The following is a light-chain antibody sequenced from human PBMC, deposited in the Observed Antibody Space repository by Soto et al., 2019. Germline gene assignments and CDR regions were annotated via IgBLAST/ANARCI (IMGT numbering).Light chain of an antibody. V-gene: IGKV3-15*01. CDR1: QSVSSN. Sequence: EIVMTQSPATLSVSPGERVTLSCRASQSVSSNLAWYQQKPGQAPRLLIYGASTRATGIPARFSGSGSVTEFTITISSLKSEYFSVYNCQQYNNWLRTSFGQGTKVEIK. CDR2: GAS. J-gene: IGKJ1*01. CDR3: QQYNNWLRTS.